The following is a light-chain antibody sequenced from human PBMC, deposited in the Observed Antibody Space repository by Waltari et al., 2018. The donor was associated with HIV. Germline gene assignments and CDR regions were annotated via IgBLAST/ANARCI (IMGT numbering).Light chain of an antibody. CDR2: GAS. J-gene: IGKJ2*01. CDR1: QSVSSSY. CDR3: QQYGRSPYT. V-gene: IGKV3-20*01. Sequence: EIVLTQSPGTLSLSQGGRATLSCRASQSVSSSYLAWYQQKPGQAPRLLIYGASSRATGIPDRFSGSGSGTDFTLTISRLEPEDFAVYYCQQYGRSPYTFGQGTKLEIK.